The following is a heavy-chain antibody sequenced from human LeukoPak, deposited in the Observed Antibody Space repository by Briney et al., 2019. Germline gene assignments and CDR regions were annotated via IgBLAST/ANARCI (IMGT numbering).Heavy chain of an antibody. CDR1: GGSFSGYY. CDR3: AGVDYYDSSGYYDLFDC. Sequence: PSETLSLTCAVYGGSFSGYYWSWIRQPPGKGLEWIGEINHSGSTNYNPSLKSRVTISVDTSKNQFSLKLSSVTAADTAVYYCAGVDYYDSSGYYDLFDCWGQGTLVTVSS. J-gene: IGHJ4*02. V-gene: IGHV4-34*01. CDR2: INHSGST. D-gene: IGHD3-22*01.